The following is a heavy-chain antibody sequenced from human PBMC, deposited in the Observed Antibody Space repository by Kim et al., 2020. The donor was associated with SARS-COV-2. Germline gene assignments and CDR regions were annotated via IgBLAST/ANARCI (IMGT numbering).Heavy chain of an antibody. Sequence: GGSLRLSCAASGFTFSDYYMSWIRQAPGKGLEWVSYISSSSSYTNYADSVKGRFTISRDNAKNSLYLQMSSLRAEDTAVYYCARKGGSLTSSLDYWGQGTLVTVSS. CDR3: ARKGGSLTSSLDY. CDR1: GFTFSDYY. D-gene: IGHD3-16*01. J-gene: IGHJ4*02. V-gene: IGHV3-11*03. CDR2: ISSSSSYT.